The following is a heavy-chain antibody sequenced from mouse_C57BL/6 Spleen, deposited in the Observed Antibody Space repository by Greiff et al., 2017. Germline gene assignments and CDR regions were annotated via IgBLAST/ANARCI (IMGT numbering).Heavy chain of an antibody. CDR2: ISSGSSTI. Sequence: EVMLVESGGGLVKPGGSLKLSCAASGFTFSDYGMHWVRQAPEKGLEWVAYISSGSSTIYYADTVKGRFTISRDNAKNTLFLQMTSLRSEDTAMYYCARDDGYRLYFDVWGTGTTVTVSS. CDR1: GFTFSDYG. J-gene: IGHJ1*03. D-gene: IGHD2-3*01. V-gene: IGHV5-17*01. CDR3: ARDDGYRLYFDV.